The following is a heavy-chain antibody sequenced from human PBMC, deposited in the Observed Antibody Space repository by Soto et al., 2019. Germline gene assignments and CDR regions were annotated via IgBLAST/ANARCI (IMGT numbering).Heavy chain of an antibody. V-gene: IGHV4-39*07. CDR2: INHSGST. D-gene: IGHD3-3*01. CDR1: GGSISRGGYY. CDR3: ARGEPRFMEWLLLSEYFDP. Sequence: PSEPLSLPSTVSGGSISRGGYYWSCIRQHPGKGLEWIGVINHSGSTNYDPSLKSRVTISTDTSKNQVSLTLSSVTAADTAVYYCARGEPRFMEWLLLSEYFDPWGQGTLVTVSS. J-gene: IGHJ5*02.